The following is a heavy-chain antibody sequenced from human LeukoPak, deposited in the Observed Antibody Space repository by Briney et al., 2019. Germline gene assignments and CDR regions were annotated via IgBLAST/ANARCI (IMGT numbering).Heavy chain of an antibody. CDR2: INRNSGGT. CDR3: ARAAGSDSRDYFDY. J-gene: IGHJ4*02. D-gene: IGHD2-21*02. Sequence: ASLSVSSTASVYIFTAYFLHCVRQAPGHRLDGMGWINRNSGGTNYAQKFQGRVTMTRDTSISTAYMGLSGLRSDDTSVYYCARAAGSDSRDYFDYWGQGTLVTVSS. CDR1: VYIFTAYF. V-gene: IGHV1-2*02.